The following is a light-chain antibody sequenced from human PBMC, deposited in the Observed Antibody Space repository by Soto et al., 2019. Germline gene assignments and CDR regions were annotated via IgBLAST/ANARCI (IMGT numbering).Light chain of an antibody. CDR1: ISNIGSDT. V-gene: IGLV1-44*01. J-gene: IGLJ1*01. CDR2: NND. Sequence: QSVVTQPPSASGTPGQRVTISCSGSISNIGSDTVNWYQQVPGKAPKLLIYNNDQRPSGVPDRFSGSKSGTSASLAISGLQSEDEADYYCAAWDDSLNDYVFGTGTKVTVL. CDR3: AAWDDSLNDYV.